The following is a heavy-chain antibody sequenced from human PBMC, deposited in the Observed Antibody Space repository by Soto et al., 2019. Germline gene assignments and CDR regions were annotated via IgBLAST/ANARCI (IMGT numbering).Heavy chain of an antibody. CDR1: GDSISSADYY. CDR3: ARDLWVEPELYYYGMDV. V-gene: IGHV4-30-4*01. Sequence: SETLSLTCTVSGDSISSADYYWSWIRQTPGKGLEWIGHIFYSGTTYYNPFLKSRLTISVDTSKNHFSLRLTSVTAADTAVYYCARDLWVEPELYYYGMDVWGQGTTVTVSS. J-gene: IGHJ6*02. CDR2: IFYSGTT. D-gene: IGHD1-1*01.